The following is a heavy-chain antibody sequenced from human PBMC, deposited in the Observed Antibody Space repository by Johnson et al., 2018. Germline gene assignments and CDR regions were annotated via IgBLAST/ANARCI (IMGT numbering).Heavy chain of an antibody. Sequence: QVQLVQSGGGVVQXGRSLRLXCAASEFTFSHYGMHWVRQAPGKGLEWVSFISHDVTKTYYVESVKGRFTISRDNAKNTLYLQMSSLSPEDTAVYFCVRDHFCMSTNCYLDAFDMWGLGTMVTVSS. CDR2: ISHDVTKT. CDR1: EFTFSHYG. D-gene: IGHD2-2*01. V-gene: IGHV3-30*03. CDR3: VRDHFCMSTNCYLDAFDM. J-gene: IGHJ3*02.